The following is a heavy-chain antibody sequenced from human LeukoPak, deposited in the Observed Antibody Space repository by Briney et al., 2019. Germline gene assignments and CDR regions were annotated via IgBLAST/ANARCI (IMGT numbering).Heavy chain of an antibody. V-gene: IGHV3-23*01. J-gene: IGHJ4*02. CDR2: ISGSGGST. CDR3: AKCRLDSSGYYLFGY. Sequence: GGSLRLSCAASGFTFSSYAMSWVRQAPGKGLEWVSAISGSGGSTYYADSVKGRFTISRDNSKNTLYLQMNSLRPEDTAVYYCAKCRLDSSGYYLFGYWGQGTLVTVSS. D-gene: IGHD3-22*01. CDR1: GFTFSSYA.